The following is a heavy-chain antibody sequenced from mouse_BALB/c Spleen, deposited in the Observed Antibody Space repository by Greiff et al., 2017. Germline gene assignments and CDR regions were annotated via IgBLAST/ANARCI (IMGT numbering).Heavy chain of an antibody. CDR2: ISSGGSYT. CDR1: GFTFSSYG. V-gene: IGHV5-6*01. CDR3: ARHGHAIDY. J-gene: IGHJ4*01. Sequence: EVQGVESGGDLVKPGGSLKLSCAASGFTFSSYGMSWVRQTPDKRLEWVATISSGGSYTYYPDSVKGRFTISRDNAKNTLYLQMSSLKSEDTAMYYCARHGHAIDYWGQGTSVTVSS.